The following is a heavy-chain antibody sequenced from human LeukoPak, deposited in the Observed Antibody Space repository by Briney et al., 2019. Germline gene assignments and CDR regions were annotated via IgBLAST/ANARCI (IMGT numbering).Heavy chain of an antibody. J-gene: IGHJ6*03. Sequence: SETLSLTCAVYGGSFSGYHWTWIRQSPGKGLEWIGDINPSGSTYYNPSLKSRFTISVDTSKNQSSLKLRSVTAADTAVYYCARGRHDITMIVVVMTSVSYYLDVWGKGTTVTVS. CDR2: INPSGST. CDR1: GGSFSGYH. D-gene: IGHD3-22*01. V-gene: IGHV4-34*01. CDR3: ARGRHDITMIVVVMTSVSYYLDV.